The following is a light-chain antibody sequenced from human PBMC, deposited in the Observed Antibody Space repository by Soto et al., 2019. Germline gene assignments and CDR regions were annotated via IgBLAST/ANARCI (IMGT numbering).Light chain of an antibody. Sequence: IRMTQSPSAFSASTGDRVTITCRASEGISSYLAWYQQKPGKAPXLXIXAASTLQSGVPSRFSGSGSGTDFTLTISCLQSEDFATYYCQQYYSYPPTFGQGTKVDIK. CDR3: QQYYSYPPT. J-gene: IGKJ1*01. V-gene: IGKV1-8*01. CDR2: AAS. CDR1: EGISSY.